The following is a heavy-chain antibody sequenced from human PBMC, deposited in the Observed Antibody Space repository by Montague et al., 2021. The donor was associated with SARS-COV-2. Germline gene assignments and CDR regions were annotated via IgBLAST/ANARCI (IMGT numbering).Heavy chain of an antibody. CDR1: GFIFSNYA. Sequence: SLRLSCAASGFIFSNYAMTWVRQAPGKGLEWVSTMSGSGVRRDYADSVKGRFTISRDSSKNTLYLQMNSLRVEDTAVYYCAKDTGTIRIAVALMDVWGQGTTVIVSS. CDR2: MSGSGVRR. CDR3: AKDTGTIRIAVALMDV. J-gene: IGHJ6*02. V-gene: IGHV3-23*01. D-gene: IGHD6-19*01.